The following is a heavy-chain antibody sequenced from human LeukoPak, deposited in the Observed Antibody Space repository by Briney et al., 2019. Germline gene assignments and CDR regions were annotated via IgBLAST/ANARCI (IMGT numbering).Heavy chain of an antibody. D-gene: IGHD6-13*01. CDR3: ARGPGIAAAGPFDY. J-gene: IGHJ4*02. CDR2: IYHSGST. Sequence: PSGTLSLTCAVSGGSISSSNWWSWVRQPPGKGLEWIGEIYHSGSTNYNPSFKSRVTISVDKSKNQFSLKLSSVTAADTAVYYCARGPGIAAAGPFDYWGQGTLVTVSS. CDR1: GGSISSSNW. V-gene: IGHV4-4*02.